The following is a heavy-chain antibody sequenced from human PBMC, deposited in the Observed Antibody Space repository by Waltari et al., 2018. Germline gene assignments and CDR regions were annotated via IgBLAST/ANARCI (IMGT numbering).Heavy chain of an antibody. J-gene: IGHJ4*02. V-gene: IGHV4-4*02. D-gene: IGHD6-19*01. CDR1: RGRPSNLNL. Sequence: QVQLQESGPGLVKPSGTLSLTCGVSRGRPSNLNLWNWIRQAPGEGLEWLGEIHRTGSPNYHPSLKSRLTMSVDKSNSQVSMRLKSVTAADTAVYYCATSSFVAVLDSWGQGTLVTVSS. CDR3: ATSSFVAVLDS. CDR2: IHRTGSP.